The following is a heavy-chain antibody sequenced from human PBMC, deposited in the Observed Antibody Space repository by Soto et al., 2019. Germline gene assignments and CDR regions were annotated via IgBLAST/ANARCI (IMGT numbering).Heavy chain of an antibody. CDR2: MNPNSGNT. D-gene: IGHD3-10*01. Sequence: ASVKVSCKASGYTFTSYDINWVRQATGQGLEWMGWMNPNSGNTGYAQKFQGRVTMTRNTSISTAYMELSSLRSEDTAVYYCARGAGYYYGSGSPGGYYYYYMDVWGKGTTVTVSS. CDR1: GYTFTSYD. CDR3: ARGAGYYYGSGSPGGYYYYYMDV. V-gene: IGHV1-8*01. J-gene: IGHJ6*03.